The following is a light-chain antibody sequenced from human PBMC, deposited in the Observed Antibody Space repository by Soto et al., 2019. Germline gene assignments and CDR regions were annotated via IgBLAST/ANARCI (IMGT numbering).Light chain of an antibody. CDR3: ISYTDRQSYL. CDR1: SSDIGSYDH. Sequence: QSVLTQPASASGSPGQSITISCSGTSSDIGSYDHVAWYQQFPGKSPKLIIYAVSDRPSGVSDRFSGSKSGISASLTISGLQTEDEADYYCISYTDRQSYLFGTGTKVTV. V-gene: IGLV2-14*03. CDR2: AVS. J-gene: IGLJ1*01.